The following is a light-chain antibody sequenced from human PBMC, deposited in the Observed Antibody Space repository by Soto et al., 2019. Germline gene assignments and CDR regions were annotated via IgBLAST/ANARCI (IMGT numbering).Light chain of an antibody. J-gene: IGLJ1*01. CDR2: SNN. V-gene: IGLV1-44*01. Sequence: QSVLTQPPSASGTPGQRVTISCSGSSSNIGSNTVNWYQQLPGTAPKLLIYSNNQRPSGVPDRFSGSKSGTSASLAISGPQSEDEADYYCAAWDDSLNDYVFGTGTKVTVL. CDR3: AAWDDSLNDYV. CDR1: SSNIGSNT.